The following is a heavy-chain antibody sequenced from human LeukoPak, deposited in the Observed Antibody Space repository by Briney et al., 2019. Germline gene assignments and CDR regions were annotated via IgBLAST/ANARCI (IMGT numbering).Heavy chain of an antibody. V-gene: IGHV3-23*01. D-gene: IGHD2-15*01. CDR3: AKQLGYCSDGSCYFPY. CDR2: ISGSGGST. Sequence: GGSLRLSCAASGFTFGSYAMSWVRQAPGKGLEWVSAISGSGGSTYYADSVKGRFTISRDNSKNTLYLQMNSLRAEDTAVYYCAKQLGYCSDGSCYFPYWGQGTLVTVSS. J-gene: IGHJ4*02. CDR1: GFTFGSYA.